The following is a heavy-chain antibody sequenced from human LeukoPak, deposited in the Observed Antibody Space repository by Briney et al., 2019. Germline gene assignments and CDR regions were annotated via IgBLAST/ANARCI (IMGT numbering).Heavy chain of an antibody. Sequence: GGSLRLSCAASGFTFTTYWMSWVRQAPGKGLEWVADIKQDGTEKYYVDSVKGRFTISGDNSKNTLYLQMNSLRAEDTAVYYCAKVLPGSGSGNDYWGQGTLVTVSS. D-gene: IGHD3-10*01. CDR1: GFTFTTYW. J-gene: IGHJ4*02. CDR3: AKVLPGSGSGNDY. CDR2: IKQDGTEK. V-gene: IGHV3-7*01.